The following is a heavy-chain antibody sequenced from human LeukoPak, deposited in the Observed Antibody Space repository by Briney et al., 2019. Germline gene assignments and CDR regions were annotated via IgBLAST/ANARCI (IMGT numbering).Heavy chain of an antibody. V-gene: IGHV3-7*02. CDR2: IKQDGSEK. J-gene: IGHJ3*02. Sequence: GGSLRLSCAASGFTFSSYWMSWVRQAPGKGLEWVANIKQDGSEKYYVDSVKGRFTISRDNAKNSLYLQMNSLRAEDTAVYYCARNSYYDSSGYTSVDIWGQGTMVTVSS. CDR3: ARNSYYDSSGYTSVDI. D-gene: IGHD3-22*01. CDR1: GFTFSSYW.